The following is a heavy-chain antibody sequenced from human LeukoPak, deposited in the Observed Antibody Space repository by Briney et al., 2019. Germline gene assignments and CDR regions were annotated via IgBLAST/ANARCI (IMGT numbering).Heavy chain of an antibody. J-gene: IGHJ4*02. CDR2: INYSGRT. CDR1: GGSNSAYY. V-gene: IGHV4-59*08. Sequence: PSETLSLTCSVSGGSNSAYYWSWIRQPPGKGLEWIGYINYSGRTDYNPSLKGRVTISVDTSKNQFSLKLSSVTAADTAVFYCARTISGWYHFDYWGQGTLVTVSS. CDR3: ARTISGWYHFDY. D-gene: IGHD6-13*01.